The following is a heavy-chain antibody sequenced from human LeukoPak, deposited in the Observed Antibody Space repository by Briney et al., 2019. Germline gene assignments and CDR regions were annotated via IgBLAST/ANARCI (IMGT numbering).Heavy chain of an antibody. D-gene: IGHD5-18*01. CDR3: ARVSPHRKISYGYQNWFDP. CDR1: GYTFTNYH. CDR2: ISGYNGNT. V-gene: IGHV1-18*01. J-gene: IGHJ5*02. Sequence: ASVKVSCKASGYTFTNYHITWARQAPGQGLEWMGWISGYNGNTNYAQKLQGRVTMTTDTSTSTAYMELRSLRSDDTAMYYCARVSPHRKISYGYQNWFDPWGQGTLVTDSS.